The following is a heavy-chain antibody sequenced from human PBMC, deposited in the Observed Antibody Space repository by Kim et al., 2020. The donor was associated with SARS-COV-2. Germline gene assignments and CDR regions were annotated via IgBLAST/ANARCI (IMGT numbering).Heavy chain of an antibody. V-gene: IGHV4-59*13. D-gene: IGHD3-22*01. Sequence: SETLSLTCTVSGTSIGNNYCSWIRQPPGKGLEWIGDIDYSGNTDYNPSLKSRVTLSIDTSKNQFSLRLTSVTPADTAMYYCARGATMIAVWGQGTLVTVS. J-gene: IGHJ4*02. CDR3: ARGATMIAV. CDR1: GTSIGNNY. CDR2: IDYSGNT.